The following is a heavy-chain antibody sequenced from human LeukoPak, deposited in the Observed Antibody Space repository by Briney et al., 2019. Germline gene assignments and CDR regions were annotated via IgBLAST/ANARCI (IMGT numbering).Heavy chain of an antibody. Sequence: ASVKVSCKASGYTFTSYGISWVRQAPGQGLEWMGRISAYNGNTNYAQKFQGRVTITTDKSTSTAYMELRSLRSDDTAVYYCALINFRISSYLGSCGQGT. J-gene: IGHJ4*02. CDR1: GYTFTSYG. CDR2: ISAYNGNT. D-gene: IGHD2-15*01. V-gene: IGHV1-18*01. CDR3: ALINFRISSYLGS.